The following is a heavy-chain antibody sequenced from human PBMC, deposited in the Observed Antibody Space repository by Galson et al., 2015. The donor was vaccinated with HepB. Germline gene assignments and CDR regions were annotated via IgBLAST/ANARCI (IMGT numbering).Heavy chain of an antibody. J-gene: IGHJ4*02. V-gene: IGHV1-46*01. Sequence: SVKVSCKASGYTFTMYYVHWVRQAPGQGLEWVGVFNPSGVDTDYAQKFQGRVTMTRDTSTSTVYMELSSLRSEDTAVYYCARDGDYGGNSRPAYWGQGTLVTVSS. CDR2: FNPSGVDT. CDR1: GYTFTMYY. CDR3: ARDGDYGGNSRPAY. D-gene: IGHD4-23*01.